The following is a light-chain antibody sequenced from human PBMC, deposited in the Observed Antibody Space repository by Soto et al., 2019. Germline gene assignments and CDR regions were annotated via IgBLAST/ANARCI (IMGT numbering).Light chain of an antibody. Sequence: QMTLSPSPLPDYVGDSVTITCRASQSVSGWLAWYQQKPGTAPKLLIYHASTLESGVPSRFSGSGSGTEFTLTSIHLQPYEFATYYCQQNYSYSFGQGTKVDIK. CDR2: HAS. CDR1: QSVSGW. CDR3: QQNYSYS. V-gene: IGKV1-5*01. J-gene: IGKJ1*01.